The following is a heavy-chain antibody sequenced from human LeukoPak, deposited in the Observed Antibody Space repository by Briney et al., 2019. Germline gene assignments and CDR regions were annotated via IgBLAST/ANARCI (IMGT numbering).Heavy chain of an antibody. CDR1: GGSISSYY. V-gene: IGHV4-59*08. D-gene: IGHD3-9*01. Sequence: PSETLSLTCTVSGGSISSYYWSWIRQPPGKGLEWIGYIYYSGSTNYNPSLKSRVTISVDTSKNQFSLKLSSVTAADTAVYYCARHQNYDILTGASDAFDIWGQGTMVTVSP. CDR3: ARHQNYDILTGASDAFDI. J-gene: IGHJ3*02. CDR2: IYYSGST.